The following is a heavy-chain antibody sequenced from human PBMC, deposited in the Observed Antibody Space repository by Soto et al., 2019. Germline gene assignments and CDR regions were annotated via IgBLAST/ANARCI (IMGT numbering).Heavy chain of an antibody. CDR2: INSDGSST. J-gene: IGHJ6*02. D-gene: IGHD6-13*01. Sequence: GGSLRLSCAASGFTFSGYWMHWVRQAPGKGLVWVSRINSDGSSTSYADSVKGRFTISRDNAENTLYLQMNSLRAEDTAVYYCARDRDSSSWSYYYGMDVWGQGTTVTVSS. CDR1: GFTFSGYW. V-gene: IGHV3-74*01. CDR3: ARDRDSSSWSYYYGMDV.